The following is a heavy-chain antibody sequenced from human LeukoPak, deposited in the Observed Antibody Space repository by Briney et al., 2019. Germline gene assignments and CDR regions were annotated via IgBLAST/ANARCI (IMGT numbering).Heavy chain of an antibody. CDR2: IYTSGST. D-gene: IGHD3-3*01. Sequence: SETLSLTCTVSGGSISSGSYYWSWIRQPAGKGLEWIGRIYTSGSTNYNSSLKSRVTISGDASKNQFSLKLSSVTAADTAVYYCTRGSIFADYWGQGTLVTVSS. CDR3: TRGSIFADY. CDR1: GGSISSGSYY. V-gene: IGHV4-61*02. J-gene: IGHJ4*02.